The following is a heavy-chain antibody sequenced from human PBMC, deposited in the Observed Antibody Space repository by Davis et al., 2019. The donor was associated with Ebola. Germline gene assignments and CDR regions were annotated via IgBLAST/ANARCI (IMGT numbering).Heavy chain of an antibody. D-gene: IGHD3-16*02. CDR1: GFTFSNAW. Sequence: GESLKISCAASGFTFSNAWMSWVRQAPGKGLEWVGRITTKTDGGTADYAAPVKGRFTISRDDSENSLYLQMNSLKTEDTAVYCTTDPGITITFGGVINYYGMDVWGQGTTVTVSS. J-gene: IGHJ6*02. V-gene: IGHV3-15*01. CDR3: TTDPGITITFGGVINYYGMDV. CDR2: ITTKTDGGTA.